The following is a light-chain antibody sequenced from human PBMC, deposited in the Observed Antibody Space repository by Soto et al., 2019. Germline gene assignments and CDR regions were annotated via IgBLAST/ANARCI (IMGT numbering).Light chain of an antibody. V-gene: IGKV1-5*03. CDR1: QSINSR. CDR3: QQYESYWT. J-gene: IGKJ1*01. CDR2: KAS. Sequence: DIQMTQSPSTLSASVGDRVTITCRASQSINSRLAWYQQKPGKAPKLLIYKASTLESGVPSRFSGSGSGTAFTLTISSLQPDDFATYYCQQYESYWTFGQGTTLEIK.